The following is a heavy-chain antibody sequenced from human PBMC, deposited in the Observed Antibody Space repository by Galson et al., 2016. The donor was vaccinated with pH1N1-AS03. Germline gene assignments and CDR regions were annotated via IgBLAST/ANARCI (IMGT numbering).Heavy chain of an antibody. J-gene: IGHJ5*02. CDR1: GFSLSTSGMC. CDR2: IDWNDNK. CDR3: ARFHYGDYSGRFDP. Sequence: PALVKPTQTLTLTCTFSGFSLSTSGMCVSWIRQPPGKALEWLARIDWNDNKYYSTSLKTRLTISKDTSKNQVVLTMTNMDPVDTATYYCARFHYGDYSGRFDPWGQGTLVTVSS. D-gene: IGHD4-17*01. V-gene: IGHV2-70*11.